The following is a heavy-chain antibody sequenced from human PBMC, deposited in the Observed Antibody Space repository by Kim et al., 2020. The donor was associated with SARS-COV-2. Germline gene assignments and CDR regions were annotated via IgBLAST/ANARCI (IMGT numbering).Heavy chain of an antibody. CDR3: ARDSFYYDFWSGYYTGNDPHFDY. CDR2: INSDGSST. Sequence: GGSLRLSCAASGFTFSSYWMHWVRQAPGKGLVWVSRINSDGSSTSYADSVKGRFTISRDNAKNTLYLQMNSLRAEDTAVYYCARDSFYYDFWSGYYTGNDPHFDYWGQGTLVTVSS. D-gene: IGHD3-3*01. V-gene: IGHV3-74*01. J-gene: IGHJ4*02. CDR1: GFTFSSYW.